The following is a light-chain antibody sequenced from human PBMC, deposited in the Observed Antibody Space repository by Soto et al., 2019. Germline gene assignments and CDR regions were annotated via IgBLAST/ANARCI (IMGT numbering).Light chain of an antibody. J-gene: IGKJ3*01. Sequence: EIVLTQSPASLSVSPGERATLSCRASQSVRSKVAWYQQKPGQAPSLVIYDTYIRATGIPARFSGSGFGTEFTLTISSLQPEDFAVYYCQQYYKWLGTFGPGTKVDIK. V-gene: IGKV3-15*01. CDR1: QSVRSK. CDR3: QQYYKWLGT. CDR2: DTY.